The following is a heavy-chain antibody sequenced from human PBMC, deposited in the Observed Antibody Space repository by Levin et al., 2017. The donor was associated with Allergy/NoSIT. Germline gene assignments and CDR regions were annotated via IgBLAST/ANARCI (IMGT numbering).Heavy chain of an antibody. Sequence: GGSLRLSCAASGFTFSSHGMHWVRQVPGKGLEWVALISLDGSNEYYADSVKGRFAISRDNSRHTLYLQMNNLRVADTAIYYCAKDHGSYAEMFPDYWGHGTLVTVSS. CDR3: AKDHGSYAEMFPDY. J-gene: IGHJ4*01. CDR1: GFTFSSHG. D-gene: IGHD5-24*01. V-gene: IGHV3-30*18. CDR2: ISLDGSNE.